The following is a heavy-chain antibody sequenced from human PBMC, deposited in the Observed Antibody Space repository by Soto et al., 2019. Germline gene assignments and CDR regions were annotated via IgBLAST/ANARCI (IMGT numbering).Heavy chain of an antibody. CDR3: ARDPGLYCSSTSCYPAYYYGMDV. CDR1: GYTFTGYY. CDR2: INPNSGGT. D-gene: IGHD2-2*01. J-gene: IGHJ6*02. Sequence: SVKVSCKASGYTFTGYYMHWVRQAPGQGLEWMGWINPNSGGTNYAQKFQGRVTMTRDTSISTAYMELSRLRSDDTAVYYCARDPGLYCSSTSCYPAYYYGMDVWGQGTTVTVSS. V-gene: IGHV1-2*02.